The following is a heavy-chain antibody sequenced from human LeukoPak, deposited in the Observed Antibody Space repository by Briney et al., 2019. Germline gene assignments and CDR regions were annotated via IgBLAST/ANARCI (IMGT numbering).Heavy chain of an antibody. J-gene: IGHJ4*02. CDR2: IYSLGDT. Sequence: GGSLRLSCTASGFIVSDNCMSWVRQAPGKGLEWVSLIYSLGDTYYADSVKGRFTISRDNSKNTLYLQMNSLRAEDTAVYYCAKAGYSSSWPFDYWGQGTLVTVSS. CDR1: GFIVSDNC. CDR3: AKAGYSSSWPFDY. D-gene: IGHD6-13*01. V-gene: IGHV3-53*01.